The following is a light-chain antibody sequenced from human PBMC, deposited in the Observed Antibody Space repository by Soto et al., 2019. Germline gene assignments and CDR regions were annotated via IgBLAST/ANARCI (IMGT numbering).Light chain of an antibody. J-gene: IGKJ5*01. Sequence: DIQLTQSPSFLSASVGDRVTITCRASQGISSYLAWYQQQPGKAPKLLIYAASTLQSGVQSRFSGRGSGTDFTLTISSLQPEDFATYYCQQLNSYPITFGQVTRLEI. CDR3: QQLNSYPIT. CDR2: AAS. CDR1: QGISSY. V-gene: IGKV1-9*01.